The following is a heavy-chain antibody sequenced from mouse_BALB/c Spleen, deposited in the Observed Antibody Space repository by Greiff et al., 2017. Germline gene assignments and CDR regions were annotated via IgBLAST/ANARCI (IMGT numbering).Heavy chain of an antibody. V-gene: IGHV5-9-4*01. CDR2: ISSGGSYT. D-gene: IGHD1-2*01. Sequence: EVNLVESGGGLVKPGGSLKLSCAASGFTFSSYAMSWVRQSPEKRLEWVAEISSGGSYTYYPDTVTGRFTISRDNAKNTLYLEMSSLRSEDTAMYYCARESTTATRYFDYWGQGTTLTVSS. CDR1: GFTFSSYA. J-gene: IGHJ2*01. CDR3: ARESTTATRYFDY.